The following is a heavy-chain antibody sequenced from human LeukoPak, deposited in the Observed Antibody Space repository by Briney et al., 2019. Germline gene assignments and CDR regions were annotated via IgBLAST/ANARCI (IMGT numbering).Heavy chain of an antibody. V-gene: IGHV3-74*01. D-gene: IGHD2-21*02. CDR3: ARGGRDHAFDI. J-gene: IGHJ3*02. Sequence: PGGSLRLSCAASGFTFSGYGMHWVRQAPGKGLVWVSRIDSDGSDTIYADSVKGRFTISRDNAKNTLYLQMNSLRDEDTAVFYCARGGRDHAFDIWGPGTMVTVSS. CDR1: GFTFSGYG. CDR2: IDSDGSDT.